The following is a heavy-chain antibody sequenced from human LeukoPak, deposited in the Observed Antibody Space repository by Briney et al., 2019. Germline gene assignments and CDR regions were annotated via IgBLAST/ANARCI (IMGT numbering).Heavy chain of an antibody. CDR2: MNPNSGNT. D-gene: IGHD3-16*02. V-gene: IGHV1-8*01. CDR1: GYTFTSYD. J-gene: IGHJ4*02. CDR3: ARVGYDYVWGSYRPDY. Sequence: ASVKASCKASGYTFTSYDINWVRQATGQGLEWMGWMNPNSGNTGYAQKFQGRVTMTRNTSISTAYMELSSLRSEDTAVYYCARVGYDYVWGSYRPDYWGQGTLVTVSS.